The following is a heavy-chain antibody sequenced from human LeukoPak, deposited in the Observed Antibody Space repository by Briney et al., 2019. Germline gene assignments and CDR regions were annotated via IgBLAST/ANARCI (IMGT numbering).Heavy chain of an antibody. D-gene: IGHD5-18*01. V-gene: IGHV3-30*02. J-gene: IGHJ3*02. CDR3: ARENQDTAWAFDI. Sequence: GGSLRLSCAASGFTFSSYGMHWVRQAPGKGLEWVAFIRYDGSNKYYADSVKGRFTISRDNSKNTLCLQMNSLRAEDTAVYYCARENQDTAWAFDIWGQGTMVTVSS. CDR2: IRYDGSNK. CDR1: GFTFSSYG.